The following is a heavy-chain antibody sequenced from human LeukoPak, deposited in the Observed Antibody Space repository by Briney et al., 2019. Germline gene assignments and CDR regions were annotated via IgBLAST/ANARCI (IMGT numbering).Heavy chain of an antibody. D-gene: IGHD3-16*01. CDR2: IKGDGIET. J-gene: IGHJ4*02. Sequence: GGSLRLSCAASGFTFSDYWMHWVRQAPGKGLVWVSRIKGDGIETTYADSVKGRFTISRDNAKNMVFLQMNSLRPDDTAMYYCAKGRRFGGGSANEWGQGTLVTVSS. V-gene: IGHV3-74*01. CDR3: AKGRRFGGGSANE. CDR1: GFTFSDYW.